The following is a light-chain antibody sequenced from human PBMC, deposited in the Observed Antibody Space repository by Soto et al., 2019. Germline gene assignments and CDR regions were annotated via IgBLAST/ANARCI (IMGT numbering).Light chain of an antibody. CDR3: SSYANSGSFV. CDR1: SSDVGGYNY. J-gene: IGLJ1*01. CDR2: EVS. V-gene: IGLV2-14*01. Sequence: QSVLTQPASVSGSPGQSITISCTGTSSDVGGYNYVSWYQQHPGKAPKLMIYEVSNRPSGISNRFSGSKSGNTASLTISGLQAEDEADYCCSSYANSGSFVFGTGTKLTVL.